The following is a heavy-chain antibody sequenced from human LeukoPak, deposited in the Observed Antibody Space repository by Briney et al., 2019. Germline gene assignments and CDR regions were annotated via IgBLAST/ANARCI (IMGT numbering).Heavy chain of an antibody. J-gene: IGHJ4*02. CDR3: ARDLAVAGANYFDY. CDR1: GDSISSYY. Sequence: SETLSLTCTVSGDSISSYYWSWIRQPAGQGLEWIGRIYTGGSTDYNPSLKSRLSLSVDTSKNQVSLRLSSVTAADTAVYYCARDLAVAGANYFDYWGQGALVTVSS. D-gene: IGHD6-19*01. V-gene: IGHV4-4*07. CDR2: IYTGGST.